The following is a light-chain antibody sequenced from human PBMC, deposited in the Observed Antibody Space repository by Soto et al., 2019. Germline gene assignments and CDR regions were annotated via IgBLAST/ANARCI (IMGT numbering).Light chain of an antibody. CDR1: SSNIGAGYD. V-gene: IGLV1-40*01. Sequence: QAVVTQPPSVSGAPGQRVTISCTGSSSNIGAGYDVHWYQQLPGTAPKLLIYGNSNRPSGVPDRFSGSKSGTSASLAITGVQADDEADYYCQSSDSSLSGYVFGTGTKLTVL. J-gene: IGLJ1*01. CDR2: GNS. CDR3: QSSDSSLSGYV.